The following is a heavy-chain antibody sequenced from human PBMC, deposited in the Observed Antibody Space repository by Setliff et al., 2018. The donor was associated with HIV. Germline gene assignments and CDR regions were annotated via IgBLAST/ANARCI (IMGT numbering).Heavy chain of an antibody. J-gene: IGHJ6*03. CDR3: ATGGDNKLYSNRYYYHYYMDV. Sequence: SVKVSCKASGDDSSNYAFIWVRQAPGQGLEWIGGIIPIIGTTNYAQKFQGRVTITADESTSTAYMELSSLRSEDTAVYYCATGGDNKLYSNRYYYHYYMDVWGEGTAVTVSS. CDR1: GDDSSNYA. V-gene: IGHV1-69*13. CDR2: IIPIIGTT. D-gene: IGHD6-13*01.